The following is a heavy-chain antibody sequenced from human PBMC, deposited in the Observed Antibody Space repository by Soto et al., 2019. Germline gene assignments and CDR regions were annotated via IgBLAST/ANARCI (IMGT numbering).Heavy chain of an antibody. Sequence: PSETLSLTCTFSGASISSSSYYWGWIRQPPGKGLEWIGSIYYSGSTYYNPSLKSRVTISVDTSKNQFSLKLSSVTAADTAVYYCARRMYYYDSSGYYYGGDYYGMDVWGQGTTVTVSS. CDR2: IYYSGST. J-gene: IGHJ6*02. V-gene: IGHV4-39*01. D-gene: IGHD3-22*01. CDR1: GASISSSSYY. CDR3: ARRMYYYDSSGYYYGGDYYGMDV.